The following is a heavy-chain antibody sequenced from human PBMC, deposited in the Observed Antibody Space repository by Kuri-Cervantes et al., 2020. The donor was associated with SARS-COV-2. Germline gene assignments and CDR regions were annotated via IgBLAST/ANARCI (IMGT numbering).Heavy chain of an antibody. CDR2: INPNSGGA. V-gene: IGHV1-2*04. CDR3: ARGAVLRAFDI. Sequence: ASVKVSCKASGYTFTGYYMHWVRQAPGQGLEWMGWINPNSGGANYAQKFQGWVTMTRDTSISTAYMELSRLRSDGTAVYYCARGAVLRAFDIWGQGTMVTVSS. J-gene: IGHJ3*02. D-gene: IGHD1-26*01. CDR1: GYTFTGYY.